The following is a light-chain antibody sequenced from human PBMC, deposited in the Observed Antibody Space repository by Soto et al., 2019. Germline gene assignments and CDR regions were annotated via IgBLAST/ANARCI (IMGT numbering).Light chain of an antibody. J-gene: IGLJ1*01. CDR2: DNN. CDR3: GSWDSSLSAYV. Sequence: QSVLTQPPSMSAAPGQTVTFSCSGSSSNIGKNYVSWYQQFPGTAPKLLIYDNNKRPSGIPDRFSGSKSGTSATLGITGFQTGDEADYYCGSWDSSLSAYVFGTGTKLTVL. CDR1: SSNIGKNY. V-gene: IGLV1-51*01.